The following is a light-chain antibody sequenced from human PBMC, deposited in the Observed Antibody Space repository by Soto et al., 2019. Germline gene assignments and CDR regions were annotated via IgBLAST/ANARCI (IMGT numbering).Light chain of an antibody. CDR1: QSISSW. J-gene: IGKJ1*01. V-gene: IGKV1-5*03. CDR2: KAS. CDR3: QQYNSYWT. Sequence: IQLTQSPSTLSASVVDRVTITCRASQSISSWLAWYQQKPGKAPKLLIYKASSLESGVPSRFSGSGSGTEFTLTISSLQPDDFATYYCQQYNSYWTFGQGTKVDIK.